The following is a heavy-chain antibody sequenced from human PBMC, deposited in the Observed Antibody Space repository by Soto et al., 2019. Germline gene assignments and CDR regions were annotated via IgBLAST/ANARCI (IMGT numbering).Heavy chain of an antibody. CDR1: GLSLSDLRLG. V-gene: IGHV2-26*03. CDR2: MFPNDET. CDR3: ASRSASGPYFDLFDN. D-gene: IGHD1-26*01. Sequence: SGPKLVNPADTRTLTCSISGLSLSDLRLGVGWIRQPPGKALKWLAHMFPNDETTYSTSLKTRLSISRVTPRSTVVLTITNLAPEDPGTYYFASRSASGPYFDLFDNWGQGALVTVSS. J-gene: IGHJ4*02.